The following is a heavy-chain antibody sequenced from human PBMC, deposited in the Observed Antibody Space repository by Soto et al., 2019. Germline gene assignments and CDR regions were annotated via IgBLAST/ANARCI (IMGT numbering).Heavy chain of an antibody. CDR3: ARDLDYRGTYYYYGMDV. CDR2: ISYDGSNK. CDR1: GFTFSSYA. V-gene: IGHV3-30-3*01. Sequence: GGSLRLSCAASGFTFSSYAMHWVRQAPGKGLEWVAVISYDGSNKYYADSVKDRFTISRDNSKNTLYLQMNSLRAEDTAVYYCARDLDYRGTYYYYGMDVWGQGTTVTVSS. D-gene: IGHD3-16*01. J-gene: IGHJ6*02.